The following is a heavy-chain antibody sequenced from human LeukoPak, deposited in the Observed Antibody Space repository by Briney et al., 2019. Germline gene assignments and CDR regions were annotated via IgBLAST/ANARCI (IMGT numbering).Heavy chain of an antibody. CDR2: ISGSGGST. CDR3: VGCDFWSGFY. Sequence: GGSLSLSCAASGFTFSSYAMSWVRQDPGKGLEWVSAISGSGGSTYYAASVKGRFTISRDNSKNTMYLQMNSLRAEDTAVYYFVGCDFWSGFYLGQGTLVTGS. D-gene: IGHD3-3*01. V-gene: IGHV3-23*01. J-gene: IGHJ4*02. CDR1: GFTFSSYA.